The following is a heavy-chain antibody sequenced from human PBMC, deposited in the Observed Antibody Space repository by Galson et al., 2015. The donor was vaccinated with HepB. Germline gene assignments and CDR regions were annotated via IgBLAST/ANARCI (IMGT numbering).Heavy chain of an antibody. CDR1: RYPFTTYH. J-gene: IGHJ4*02. CDR2: INLSGDFT. V-gene: IGHV1-46*01. CDR3: ARGMNSSDWSLDS. Sequence: SVKVSCKASRYPFTTYHIHWVRQPPGQGLEWMGVINLSGDFTNYTQTFQGRVTMTTDRSTTTVYMGLRSLRSADTALYFCARGMNSSDWSLDSWGQGTLVTVSS. D-gene: IGHD2-21*01.